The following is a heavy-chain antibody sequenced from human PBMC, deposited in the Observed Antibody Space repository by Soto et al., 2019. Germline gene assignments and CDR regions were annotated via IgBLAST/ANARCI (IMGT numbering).Heavy chain of an antibody. J-gene: IGHJ1*01. CDR2: IKQDGSEK. CDR1: GFTFSSYW. Sequence: GGSLKLSFAPSGFTFSSYWMSWVRQAPGKGLEWVANIKQDGSEKYYVDSVKGRFTISRDNAKNSLYLQMNSLRAEDTAVYYCAREAPWIAAAGEYFQHWGQGTLVTVSS. CDR3: AREAPWIAAAGEYFQH. V-gene: IGHV3-7*01. D-gene: IGHD6-13*01.